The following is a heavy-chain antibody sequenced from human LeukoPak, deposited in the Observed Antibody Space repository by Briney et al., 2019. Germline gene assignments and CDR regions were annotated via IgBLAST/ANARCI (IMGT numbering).Heavy chain of an antibody. CDR2: IYSGGST. Sequence: PGGSLRLSCVTSGFTFNNGFYWVRQAPGKGLEWVSVIYSGGSTYYADSVKGRFTISRDNSKNTLYLQMNSLRAEDTAVYYCAREYPLFHYFDYWGQGTLVTVSS. V-gene: IGHV3-53*01. J-gene: IGHJ4*02. D-gene: IGHD2-2*01. CDR3: AREYPLFHYFDY. CDR1: GFTFNNGF.